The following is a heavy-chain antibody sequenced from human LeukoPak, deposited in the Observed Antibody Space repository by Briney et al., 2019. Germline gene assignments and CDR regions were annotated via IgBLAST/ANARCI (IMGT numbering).Heavy chain of an antibody. D-gene: IGHD2-21*02. CDR2: INPSGGST. CDR1: GYTFTSYY. CDR3: ARAVPAYCGGDCYSSPDY. V-gene: IGHV1-46*01. Sequence: ASVKLSCKASGYTFTSYYIHWVRHAPGQGLEWMGLINPSGGSTIYAQKFQGRVTMTRDTSTSTVYMELSSLRSEDTAVYYCARAVPAYCGGDCYSSPDYWGQGTLVTVSS. J-gene: IGHJ4*02.